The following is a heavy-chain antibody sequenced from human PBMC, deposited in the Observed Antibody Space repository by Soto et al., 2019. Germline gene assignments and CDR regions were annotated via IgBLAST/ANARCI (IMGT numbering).Heavy chain of an antibody. V-gene: IGHV3-53*01. J-gene: IGHJ4*02. CDR1: GFTVSSNY. CDR3: ARENTHPTSYDSSGYHYYFDY. D-gene: IGHD3-22*01. CDR2: IYSGGST. Sequence: LRLSCAASGFTVSSNYMSWVRQAPGKGLEWVSVIYSGGSTYYADSVKGRFTISRDNSKNTLYLQMNSLRAEDTAVYYCARENTHPTSYDSSGYHYYFDYWGQGTLVTVSS.